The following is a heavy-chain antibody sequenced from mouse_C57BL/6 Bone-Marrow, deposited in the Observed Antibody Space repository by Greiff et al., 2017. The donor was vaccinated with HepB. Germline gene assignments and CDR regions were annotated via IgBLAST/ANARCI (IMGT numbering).Heavy chain of an antibody. D-gene: IGHD4-1*02. V-gene: IGHV1-80*01. CDR3: AQLGRGFAY. CDR2: IYPGDGDT. Sequence: QVQLQQSVAELVRPGASVKLSCTASGFNIKNTYMHWVKQRPGKGLEWIGQIYPGDGDTNYNGKFKGKATLTADKSSSTAYMQLSSLTSEDSAVYFCAQLGRGFAYWGQGTLVTVSA. J-gene: IGHJ3*01. CDR1: GFNIKNTY.